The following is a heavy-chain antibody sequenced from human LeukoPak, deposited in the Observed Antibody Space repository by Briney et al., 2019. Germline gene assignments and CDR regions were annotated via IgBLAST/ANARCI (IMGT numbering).Heavy chain of an antibody. J-gene: IGHJ3*02. CDR3: AKEDLRGYYYDSSGDDAFDI. V-gene: IGHV3-23*01. Sequence: GGSLRLSCAASGFTFSSYGMNWVRQAPGKGLEWVSTISGSAYNTYYADSVKGRFTISRDNSKNTLYLQMNSLRAEDTAVYYCAKEDLRGYYYDSSGDDAFDIWGQGTMVTVSS. CDR2: ISGSAYNT. CDR1: GFTFSSYG. D-gene: IGHD3-22*01.